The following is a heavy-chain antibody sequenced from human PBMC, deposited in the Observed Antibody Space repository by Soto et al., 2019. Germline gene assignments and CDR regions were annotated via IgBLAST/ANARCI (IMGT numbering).Heavy chain of an antibody. CDR3: ARSQGSSTSLEIYYYYYYGMDV. Sequence: QVQLVPSGAEVKKPGSSVKVSCKASGGTFSSYAISWVRQAPGQGLEWMGGIIPIPGTANYAQKFQGRVTITADESTSTAYMELSSLRSEDTAVYYWARSQGSSTSLEIYYYYYYGMDVWGQGTTVTVSS. D-gene: IGHD2-2*01. CDR1: GGTFSSYA. CDR2: IIPIPGTA. V-gene: IGHV1-69*01. J-gene: IGHJ6*02.